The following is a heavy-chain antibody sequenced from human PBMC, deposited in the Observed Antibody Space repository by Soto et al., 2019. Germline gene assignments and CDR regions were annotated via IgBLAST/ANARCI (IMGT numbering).Heavy chain of an antibody. J-gene: IGHJ4*02. CDR2: ISGSGGST. Sequence: XGSLRLSFAASGFTFSSYSMSGVRQAPGKGLEWVSAISGSGGSTYYADSVKGWFTISRDNSKNTLYLQMNSLRAEDTAVYYCAKDGINNYYDSSGYYSFDYWGQGTLVTVSS. CDR3: AKDGINNYYDSSGYYSFDY. CDR1: GFTFSSYS. D-gene: IGHD3-22*01. V-gene: IGHV3-23*01.